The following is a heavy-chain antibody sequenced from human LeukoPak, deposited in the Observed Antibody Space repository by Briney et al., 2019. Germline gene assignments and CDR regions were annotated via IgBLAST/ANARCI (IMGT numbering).Heavy chain of an antibody. CDR3: ARDLVVVTAIGDHDAFDI. CDR1: GFTFSSYA. Sequence: GGSLRLSCAASGFTFSSYAMHWVRQAPGKGLEWVAVISYDGSNKYYADSVKGRFTISRDNSKNTLYLQMNSLRAEDTAVYYCARDLVVVTAIGDHDAFDIWGQGTMVTVSS. D-gene: IGHD2-21*02. CDR2: ISYDGSNK. V-gene: IGHV3-30*04. J-gene: IGHJ3*02.